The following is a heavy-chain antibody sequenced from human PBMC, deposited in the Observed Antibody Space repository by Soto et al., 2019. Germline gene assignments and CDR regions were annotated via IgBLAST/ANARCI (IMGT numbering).Heavy chain of an antibody. CDR2: ISYDGSNK. J-gene: IGHJ3*02. CDR1: GFTFSSYA. CDR3: ARVVSRYSGYADAFDI. V-gene: IGHV3-30-3*01. D-gene: IGHD5-12*01. Sequence: PGGSLRLSCAASGFTFSSYAMHWVRQAPGKGLEWVAVISYDGSNKYYADSVKGRFTISRDNSKNTLYLQMNSLRAEDTAVYYCARVVSRYSGYADAFDIWGQGTMVTVSS.